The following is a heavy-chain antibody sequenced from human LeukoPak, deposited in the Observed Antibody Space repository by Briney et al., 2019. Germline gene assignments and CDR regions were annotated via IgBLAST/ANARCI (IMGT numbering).Heavy chain of an antibody. CDR1: GGSISSDY. CDR3: ARGANWGSPEY. Sequence: SETLSLTCTVSGGSISSDYWSWIRQSPGKGLEWIGYIYYSGTTSYNPSLKSRVTISLDTSKNQFSLKLSSVTAADPAVYYCARGANWGSPEYWGQGTLVTVSS. CDR2: IYYSGTT. V-gene: IGHV4-59*01. J-gene: IGHJ4*02. D-gene: IGHD7-27*01.